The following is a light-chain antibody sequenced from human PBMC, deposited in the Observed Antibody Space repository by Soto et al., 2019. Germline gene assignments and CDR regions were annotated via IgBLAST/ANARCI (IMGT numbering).Light chain of an antibody. V-gene: IGKV3-11*01. Sequence: EIVLTQSPATLSLSPGERATLSCRASQSVASYLAWYQQKPGQAPRLLIYDASIRATGTPARFSGSASGTDFTLTISSLEPEDFAVYYCQQRGDWPITFGGGTRVEIK. J-gene: IGKJ4*01. CDR3: QQRGDWPIT. CDR1: QSVASY. CDR2: DAS.